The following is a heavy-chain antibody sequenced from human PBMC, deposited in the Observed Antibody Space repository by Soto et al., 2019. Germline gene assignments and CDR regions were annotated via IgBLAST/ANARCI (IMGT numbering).Heavy chain of an antibody. CDR2: FDPEDGET. V-gene: IGHV1-24*01. CDR3: ATPLGYCSGGSCADY. D-gene: IGHD2-15*01. CDR1: GYTFTSYY. Sequence: ASVKVSCKASGYTFTSYYFHWVRQAPGKGLEWMGGFDPEDGETIYAQKFQGRVTMTEDTSTDTAYMELSSLRSEDTAVYYCATPLGYCSGGSCADYWGQGTLVTVSS. J-gene: IGHJ4*02.